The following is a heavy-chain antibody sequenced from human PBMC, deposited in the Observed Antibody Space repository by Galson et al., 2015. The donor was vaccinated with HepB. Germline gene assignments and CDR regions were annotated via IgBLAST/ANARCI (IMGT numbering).Heavy chain of an antibody. Sequence: SLRLSCAASGFTFSSYEMNWVRQAPGKGLEWVSYISSSGSTIYYADSVKGRFTISRDNAKNSLYLQMNSLRAEDTAVYYCARGLGVRGVIRYSRYYFDYWGQGTLVTVSS. D-gene: IGHD3-10*01. CDR3: ARGLGVRGVIRYSRYYFDY. J-gene: IGHJ4*02. CDR1: GFTFSSYE. V-gene: IGHV3-48*03. CDR2: ISSSGSTI.